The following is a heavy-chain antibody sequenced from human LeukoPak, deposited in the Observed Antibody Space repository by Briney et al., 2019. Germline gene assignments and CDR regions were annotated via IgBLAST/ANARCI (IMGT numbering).Heavy chain of an antibody. CDR3: ARELIQSTYYYGMDV. J-gene: IGHJ6*02. Sequence: ASVKVSCKASGYTFTGYYMHWVRQAPGQGLEWMGWINPNSGGTNYAQKFQGRVTMTRDTSISTAYMELSRLRSDDTAVYYCARELIQSTYYYGMDVWGQGTTVTVSS. V-gene: IGHV1-2*02. D-gene: IGHD4-11*01. CDR1: GYTFTGYY. CDR2: INPNSGGT.